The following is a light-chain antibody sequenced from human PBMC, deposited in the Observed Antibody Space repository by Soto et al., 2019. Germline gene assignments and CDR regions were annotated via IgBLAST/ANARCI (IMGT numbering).Light chain of an antibody. J-gene: IGLJ2*01. CDR3: QGWDSSSDHVV. CDR2: YDS. CDR1: NIGSKR. Sequence: SYELTQQPSVSVAPGKTARITCGGNNIGSKRVHWYQQKPGLAPVLVIYYDSDRPSGIPERFSGSNSGNTATLTISRVEAGDEDDYYCQGWDSSSDHVVFGGGTKVTVL. V-gene: IGLV3-21*04.